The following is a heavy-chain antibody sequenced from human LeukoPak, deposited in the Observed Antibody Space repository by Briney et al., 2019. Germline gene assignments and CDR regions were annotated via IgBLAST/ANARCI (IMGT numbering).Heavy chain of an antibody. J-gene: IGHJ3*02. D-gene: IGHD4-17*01. CDR2: IGSNGGSI. CDR1: GFTFSSYA. CDR3: ARDDYGDYGLGAFDI. Sequence: QPGGSLRLSCSASGFTFSSYAMHWVRQAPGKGLEYVSVIGSNGGSIYYADSVKGRFTISRDNSKNTLYLQMSSLRAEDTAVYYCARDDYGDYGLGAFDIWGQGTMVTVSS. V-gene: IGHV3-64D*06.